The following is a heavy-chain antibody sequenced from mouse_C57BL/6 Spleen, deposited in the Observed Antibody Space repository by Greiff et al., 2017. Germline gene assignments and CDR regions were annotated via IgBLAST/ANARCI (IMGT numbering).Heavy chain of an antibody. J-gene: IGHJ3*01. CDR3: ASSGSSPGAGFAY. D-gene: IGHD1-1*01. CDR2: IDPSDSYT. V-gene: IGHV1-69*01. CDR1: GYTFTSYW. Sequence: QVQLQQSGAELVMPGASVKLSCKASGYTFTSYWMHWVKQRPGQGLEWIGEIDPSDSYTNYNQKFKGKSRLAVDKSSSTAYMQLSSLTSEDSAVFDCASSGSSPGAGFAYWGQGTLVTVSA.